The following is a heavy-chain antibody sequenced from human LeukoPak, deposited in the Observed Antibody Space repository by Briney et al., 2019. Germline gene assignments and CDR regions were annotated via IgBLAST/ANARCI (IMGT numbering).Heavy chain of an antibody. D-gene: IGHD4-23*01. CDR2: IKQDGSEK. CDR1: GFIFNNYW. CDR3: ARAQGFNSEAPHFDY. Sequence: GGSLRLSCAASGFIFNNYWISWVRQAPGEGLEWVANIKQDGSEKYYVDSVKGRFTISRDNAKNSLYLQMNSLRAADTAVYYCARAQGFNSEAPHFDYWGQGTLVTVSS. J-gene: IGHJ4*02. V-gene: IGHV3-7*03.